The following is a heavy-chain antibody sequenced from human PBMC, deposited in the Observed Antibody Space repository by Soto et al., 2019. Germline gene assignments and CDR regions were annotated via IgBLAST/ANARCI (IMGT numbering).Heavy chain of an antibody. Sequence: GASVKVSCKASGGTFSSYAISWVRQAPGQGLEWMGGIIPIFGTANYAQKFQGRVTITADKSTSTAYMELSSLRSEDTAVYYCARAPQYGDHGVYYSYGMDVWGQGTTVTVSS. D-gene: IGHD4-17*01. J-gene: IGHJ6*02. CDR2: IIPIFGTA. CDR1: GGTFSSYA. CDR3: ARAPQYGDHGVYYSYGMDV. V-gene: IGHV1-69*06.